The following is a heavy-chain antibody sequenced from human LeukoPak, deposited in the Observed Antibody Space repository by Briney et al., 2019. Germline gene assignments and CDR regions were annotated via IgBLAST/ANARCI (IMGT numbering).Heavy chain of an antibody. V-gene: IGHV4-39*07. D-gene: IGHD6-13*01. CDR3: ARDLGSSTPRGY. CDR2: IYYSGST. Sequence: SETLSLTCTVSGGSISSSSYYWGWIRQPPGKGLEWIGSIYYSGSTYYNPSLKSRASIGVDKSNNQLSLRLTSVTAADTAIYYCARDLGSSTPRGYWGQGILVTVSS. CDR1: GGSISSSSYY. J-gene: IGHJ4*02.